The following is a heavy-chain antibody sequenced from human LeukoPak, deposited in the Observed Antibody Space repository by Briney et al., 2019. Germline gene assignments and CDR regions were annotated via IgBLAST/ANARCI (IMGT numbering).Heavy chain of an antibody. J-gene: IGHJ3*02. CDR1: GYTFTGYY. CDR3: ARSRHYYDSRGAFDI. Sequence: ASVKVSCKASGYTFTGYYMHWVRQAPGQGLEWMGWINPNSGGTNYAQKFQGRVTMTRDTSISTAYMELSRLRSDDTAVYYCARSRHYYDSRGAFDIWGQGTMVTVSS. D-gene: IGHD3-22*01. V-gene: IGHV1-2*02. CDR2: INPNSGGT.